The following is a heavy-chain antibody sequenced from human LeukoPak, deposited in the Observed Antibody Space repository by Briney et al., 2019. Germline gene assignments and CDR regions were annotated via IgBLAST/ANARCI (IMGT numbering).Heavy chain of an antibody. J-gene: IGHJ4*02. CDR1: GFTFSNYW. V-gene: IGHV3-21*01. CDR3: ARDRFGRSCSI. Sequence: PGGSLRLSCAASGFTFSNYWMNWVRQAPGKGLEWVSSISSSSSYIYYADSVKGRFTISRHSAKNSLNLQMNSLRAEATAVYYCARDRFGRSCSIWGQGTLVTVSS. D-gene: IGHD6-13*01. CDR2: ISSSSSYI.